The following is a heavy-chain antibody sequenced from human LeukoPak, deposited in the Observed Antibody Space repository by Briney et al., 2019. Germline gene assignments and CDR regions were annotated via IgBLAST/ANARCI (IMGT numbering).Heavy chain of an antibody. J-gene: IGHJ3*02. CDR2: IRYDGSNK. V-gene: IGHV3-30*02. Sequence: GGSLRLSCAASGFTFNIYGMHWVRQAPGKGLEWVAFIRYDGSNKYYADSVKGRFTISRDNSKNTLYVQMNSLRAEDTAVYYCAKVAGGYCSSTSCPDAFDIWGQGTMVTVSS. CDR1: GFTFNIYG. D-gene: IGHD2-2*01. CDR3: AKVAGGYCSSTSCPDAFDI.